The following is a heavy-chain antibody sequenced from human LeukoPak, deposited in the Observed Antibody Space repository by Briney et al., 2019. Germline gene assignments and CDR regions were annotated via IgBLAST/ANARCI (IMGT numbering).Heavy chain of an antibody. V-gene: IGHV3-33*08. D-gene: IGHD6-19*01. Sequence: GRSLTLTCAASGFTFSSYGMHWLRQAPGKGLEWVAVIWYDGSNKYHPDSMKGRFTIARKNSKTTLYLQMNRLRAENTAVYYGASAGSPRGAVAVLRNGMDVWGQGTTVTVSS. CDR3: ASAGSPRGAVAVLRNGMDV. J-gene: IGHJ6*02. CDR1: GFTFSSYG. CDR2: IWYDGSNK.